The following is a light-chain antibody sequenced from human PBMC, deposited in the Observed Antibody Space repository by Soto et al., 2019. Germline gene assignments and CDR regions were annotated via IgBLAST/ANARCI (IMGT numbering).Light chain of an antibody. CDR1: SSDVGGYHY. J-gene: IGLJ3*02. CDR2: EVS. CDR3: SSYTSSSTWV. Sequence: QSSLTQPASVSGSPGQSITISCTGSSSDVGGYHYVSWYQQYPGEAPKLVIYEVSNRPSGVSNRFSGSKSGNTASLTISGLQAEDEADYYCSSYTSSSTWVFGGGTKVTVL. V-gene: IGLV2-14*01.